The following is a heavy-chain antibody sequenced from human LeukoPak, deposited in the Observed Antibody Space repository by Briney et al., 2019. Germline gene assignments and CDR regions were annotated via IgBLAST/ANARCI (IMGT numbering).Heavy chain of an antibody. J-gene: IGHJ4*02. Sequence: PSETLSLTCTVSGGSISSYHWSWIRQPPGKGLEWIGYIYYSGSTNYNPSLKSRVTISVDTSKNHFSLKLSSVSAADAAMYYGATHGGSDYRWTPDNCGQGTLVTVSS. V-gene: IGHV4-59*08. CDR1: GGSISSYH. D-gene: IGHD3-16*01. CDR3: ATHGGSDYRWTPDN. CDR2: IYYSGST.